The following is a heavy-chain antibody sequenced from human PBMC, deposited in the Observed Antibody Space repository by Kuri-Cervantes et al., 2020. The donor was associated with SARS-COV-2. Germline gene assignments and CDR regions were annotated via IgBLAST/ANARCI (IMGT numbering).Heavy chain of an antibody. CDR2: ISPTASTI. CDR1: GIVFDFYE. J-gene: IGHJ3*02. D-gene: IGHD2-2*01. V-gene: IGHV3-48*03. Sequence: SLKISCLTSGIVFDFYEMNWVRQAPGKGLEWLAYISPTASTIYYADSVTGRFTISRDNAQNAVYLHMKSLRADDTAVYYCARVRAMDMWGQGTMVTVSS. CDR3: ARVRAMDM.